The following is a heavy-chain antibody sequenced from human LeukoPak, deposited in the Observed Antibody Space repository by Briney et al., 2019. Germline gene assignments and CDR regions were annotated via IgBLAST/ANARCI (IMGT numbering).Heavy chain of an antibody. V-gene: IGHV4-59*01. J-gene: IGHJ3*02. D-gene: IGHD3-22*01. Sequence: SETLSLTCTVSGGSISSYYWSWIRQPPGKGLEWIGYIYYSGSTNYNPSLKSRVTISVGTSKNQFSLKLSSVTAADTAVYYCARVGYYYDSSGSHWGAFDIWGQGTMVTVSS. CDR3: ARVGYYYDSSGSHWGAFDI. CDR1: GGSISSYY. CDR2: IYYSGST.